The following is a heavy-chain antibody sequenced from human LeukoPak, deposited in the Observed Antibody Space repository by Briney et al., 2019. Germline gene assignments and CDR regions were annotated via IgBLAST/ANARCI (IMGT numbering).Heavy chain of an antibody. V-gene: IGHV4-31*03. Sequence: PSQTLSLTCTVSGGSISIAGYYWSWIRQHSGKGLEWIGYIYYTGDTYYNPSLKSRVTISADTSGNQFSLKLTSVTAADTAVYYCATYCSSTSCPDNWFDPWGQGTLVTVSS. CDR2: IYYTGDT. J-gene: IGHJ5*02. D-gene: IGHD2-2*01. CDR1: GGSISIAGYY. CDR3: ATYCSSTSCPDNWFDP.